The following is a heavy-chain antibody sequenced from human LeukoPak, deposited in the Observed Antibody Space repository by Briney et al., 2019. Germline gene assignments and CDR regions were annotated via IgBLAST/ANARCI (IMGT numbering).Heavy chain of an antibody. J-gene: IGHJ4*02. CDR2: IYAGGST. Sequence: GGSLRLSCAASGLTVSSNYMSWVRQAPGKGLEWVSVIYAGGSTYYADSVKGRFTISRDNSKDTLYLQMSSLKAEDTAVYFCARAPTTRTRFDYWGQGTLVTVSS. V-gene: IGHV3-53*01. CDR1: GLTVSSNY. CDR3: ARAPTTRTRFDY. D-gene: IGHD5-12*01.